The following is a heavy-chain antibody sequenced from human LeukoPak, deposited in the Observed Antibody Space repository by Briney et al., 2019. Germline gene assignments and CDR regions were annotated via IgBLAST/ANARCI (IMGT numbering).Heavy chain of an antibody. Sequence: GGSLRLSCAASGFTFSSYAMSWVRQAPEKGLEWVSAISGSGGSTYYADSVKGRFTISRDNSKNTLYLQMNSLRAEDTAVYYCANPSRTYYDFWSGYYTWDHWGQGTLVTVSS. J-gene: IGHJ4*02. CDR1: GFTFSSYA. V-gene: IGHV3-23*01. CDR3: ANPSRTYYDFWSGYYTWDH. CDR2: ISGSGGST. D-gene: IGHD3-3*01.